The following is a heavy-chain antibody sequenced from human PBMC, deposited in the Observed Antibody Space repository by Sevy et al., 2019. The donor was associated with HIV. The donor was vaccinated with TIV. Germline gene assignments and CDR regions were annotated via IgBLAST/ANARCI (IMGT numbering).Heavy chain of an antibody. Sequence: GGSLRLSCAASGFTFSSYSMNWVRQAPGKGLEWVSSISSSSSYIYYADSVKGRFTISRDNAKNSLYLQMYSLRAEDTAVYYCARASSGSTRPPFDYWGQGTLVTVSS. J-gene: IGHJ4*02. CDR3: ARASSGSTRPPFDY. CDR2: ISSSSSYI. CDR1: GFTFSSYS. V-gene: IGHV3-21*01. D-gene: IGHD6-19*01.